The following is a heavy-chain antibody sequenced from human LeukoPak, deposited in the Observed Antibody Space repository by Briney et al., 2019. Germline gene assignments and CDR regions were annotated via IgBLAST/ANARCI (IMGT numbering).Heavy chain of an antibody. D-gene: IGHD5/OR15-5a*01. CDR1: GFSLTTEQMA. CDR3: ARWRATSTIPYSFDY. J-gene: IGHJ4*02. V-gene: IGHV2-5*02. CDR2: IYWDDAT. Sequence: SGPTLVRPTETLTLTCTYSGFSLTTEQMAVGWIRHSPGKALEWFALIYWDDATRYSASLKTRVSITKDISRNQVLLRMANMGPVDTGSYYCARWRATSTIPYSFDYWGRGMLVTVSS.